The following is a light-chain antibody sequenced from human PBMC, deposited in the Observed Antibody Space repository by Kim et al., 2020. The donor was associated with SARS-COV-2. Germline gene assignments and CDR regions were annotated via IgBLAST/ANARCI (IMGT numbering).Light chain of an antibody. J-gene: IGKJ4*01. V-gene: IGKV3-11*01. Sequence: LSPGETPSPSCRASQSVGTYLAWYQHKPSQPPRLLIQDASNRATGIPPRFRGSGSGTYFTLTISSLEPEYFSIYYCQQRSNWPPTFGGGTKVDIK. CDR1: QSVGTY. CDR3: QQRSNWPPT. CDR2: DAS.